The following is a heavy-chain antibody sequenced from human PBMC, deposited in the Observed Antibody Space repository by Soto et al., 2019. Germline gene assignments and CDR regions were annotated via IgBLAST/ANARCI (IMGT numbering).Heavy chain of an antibody. Sequence: SETLSLTCAVYGGSFSGYYWSWIRQPPGKGLEWIGEINHSGSTNYNPSLKSRVTISVDTSKNQFSLKLSSVTAADTAVYYCAKTSRDGYNYNWFDPWGQGTLVTVSS. J-gene: IGHJ5*02. V-gene: IGHV4-34*01. CDR2: INHSGST. CDR1: GGSFSGYY. D-gene: IGHD5-12*01. CDR3: AKTSRDGYNYNWFDP.